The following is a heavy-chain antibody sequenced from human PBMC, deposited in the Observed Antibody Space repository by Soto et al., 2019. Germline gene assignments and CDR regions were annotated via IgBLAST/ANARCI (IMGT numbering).Heavy chain of an antibody. CDR3: AKDFGDYEY. J-gene: IGHJ4*02. D-gene: IGHD4-17*01. CDR2: ISYDGSKK. Sequence: QVQLVESGGGVVQPGRSLRLSCAASGFTFSSYAIHWVRQAPGKGLEWVAVISYDGSKKYYADSVKGRFTISRDNSKNTLYLQMSSLRAEDTAVYYCAKDFGDYEYWGQGTLVTVSS. V-gene: IGHV3-30-3*02. CDR1: GFTFSSYA.